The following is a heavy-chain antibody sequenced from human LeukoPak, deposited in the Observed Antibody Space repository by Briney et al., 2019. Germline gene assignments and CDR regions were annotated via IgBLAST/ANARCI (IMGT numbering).Heavy chain of an antibody. V-gene: IGHV1-18*01. Sequence: ASVTVSCKASGYTFTSYGISWVRQAPGQGLEWMGWISAYNGNTNYAQKLQGRVTMTTDTSTSTAYMELRSLRSDDTAVYYCARDYMVRGVIIEVPFDYWGQGTLVTVSS. CDR3: ARDYMVRGVIIEVPFDY. J-gene: IGHJ4*02. D-gene: IGHD3-10*01. CDR1: GYTFTSYG. CDR2: ISAYNGNT.